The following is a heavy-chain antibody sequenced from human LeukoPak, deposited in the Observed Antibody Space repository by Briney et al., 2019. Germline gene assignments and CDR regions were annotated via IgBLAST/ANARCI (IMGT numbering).Heavy chain of an antibody. D-gene: IGHD5-18*01. CDR3: AGRGYSYGIYYFDY. CDR1: GYTFTSYG. J-gene: IGHJ4*02. Sequence: ASVKVSCKASGYTFTSYGISWVRQAPGQGLEWMGWISAYNGNTNYAQKLQGRVTMTTDTSTSTAYMELRSLRSDDTAVYYCAGRGYSYGIYYFDYWGQGTLVTVSS. V-gene: IGHV1-18*04. CDR2: ISAYNGNT.